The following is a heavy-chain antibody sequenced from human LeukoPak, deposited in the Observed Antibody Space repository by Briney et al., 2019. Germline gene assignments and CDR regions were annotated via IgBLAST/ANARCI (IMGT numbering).Heavy chain of an antibody. CDR3: ARAGSHWHYVY. J-gene: IGHJ4*02. V-gene: IGHV3-7*01. D-gene: IGHD3-10*01. CDR2: IRQDGSER. CDR1: GFTFSGFS. Sequence: GGSLRLSCAASGFTFSGFSMSWVRQSPTKGLEWVANIRQDGSERYYVDSVKGRFTISRANAKNSLSLQMNNLGVEDTAVYCCARAGSHWHYVYWGEGPVVTVS.